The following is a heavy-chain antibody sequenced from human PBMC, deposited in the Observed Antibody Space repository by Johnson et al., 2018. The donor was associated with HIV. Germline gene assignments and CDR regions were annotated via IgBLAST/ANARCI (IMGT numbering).Heavy chain of an antibody. V-gene: IGHV3-7*05. CDR2: VNQDGSDK. D-gene: IGHD6-19*01. J-gene: IGHJ3*02. CDR1: GFTFGNFW. CDR3: ARERGDSSRTAFDI. Sequence: MLLVESGGGLVQPGGSLGLSCAASGFTFGNFWMTWVRQVPGQGLEWVANVNQDGSDKYYMDSVKGRFTISSDNSKNTLYLQMNSLRAEDTAVYYCARERGDSSRTAFDIWGQGTMVTVSS.